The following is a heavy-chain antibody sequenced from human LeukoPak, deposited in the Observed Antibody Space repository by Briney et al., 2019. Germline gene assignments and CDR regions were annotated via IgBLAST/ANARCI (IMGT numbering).Heavy chain of an antibody. CDR1: GFTFSSYA. Sequence: GRSLRLSCAASGFTFSSYAMHWVRQAPGKGLEWVAVISYDGSNKYYADSVKGRFTISRDNSKNTLYLQMNSLRAEDTAVCYCARDMITFGGVIVTFGFDPRGQGTLVTVSS. CDR3: ARDMITFGGVIVTFGFDP. V-gene: IGHV3-30-3*01. D-gene: IGHD3-16*02. J-gene: IGHJ5*02. CDR2: ISYDGSNK.